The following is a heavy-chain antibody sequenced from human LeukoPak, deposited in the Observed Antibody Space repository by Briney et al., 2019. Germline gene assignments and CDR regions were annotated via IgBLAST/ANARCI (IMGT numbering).Heavy chain of an antibody. V-gene: IGHV3-21*01. Sequence: GGSLRLSCAASGFTFSSYSMNWVRQAPGKGLEWVSSISSSSSYIYYADSVKGRFTISRDNAKNSLYLQMNSLRAEDTAVYYCARPGRTRYYDFSAQTSFDCWGQGTLVTVSS. D-gene: IGHD3-3*01. CDR3: ARPGRTRYYDFSAQTSFDC. CDR1: GFTFSSYS. J-gene: IGHJ4*02. CDR2: ISSSSSYI.